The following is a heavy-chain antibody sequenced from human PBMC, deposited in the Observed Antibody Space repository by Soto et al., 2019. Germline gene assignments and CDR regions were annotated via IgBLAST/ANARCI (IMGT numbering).Heavy chain of an antibody. V-gene: IGHV3-30-3*01. CDR3: ARQNSGWSYYFHF. CDR1: GFTFSDYV. J-gene: IGHJ4*02. CDR2: ISSDGSTK. Sequence: QVQLVESGGGVVQPGRSLRLSCAVSGFTFSDYVMHWVRQAPGKGLEWLAVISSDGSTKHYTDSMKGRFTVSRDNSNDSLYLQMNNLRGGDTAVYFCARQNSGWSYYFHFWGQGTLVTVSS. D-gene: IGHD6-19*01.